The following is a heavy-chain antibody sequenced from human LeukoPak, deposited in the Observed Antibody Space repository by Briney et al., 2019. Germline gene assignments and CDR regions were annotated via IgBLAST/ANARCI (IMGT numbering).Heavy chain of an antibody. CDR2: INPNSGGT. CDR1: GYTFTGYY. Sequence: ASVKVSCKASGYTFTGYYMHWVRQAPGQGLEWMGWINPNSGGTNYAQKFQGRVTMTRGTSISTAYMELSRLRSDDTAVYYCASSGYYYDSSGYYYSWGQGTLVTVSS. CDR3: ASSGYYYDSSGYYYS. J-gene: IGHJ5*02. D-gene: IGHD3-22*01. V-gene: IGHV1-2*02.